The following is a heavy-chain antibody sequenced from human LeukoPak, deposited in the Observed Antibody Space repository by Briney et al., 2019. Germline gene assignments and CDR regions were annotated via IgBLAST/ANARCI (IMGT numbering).Heavy chain of an antibody. Sequence: SETLSLTCAVYGGSFSGYYWSWIRQPAGKGLEWIGRISSSGSTNYNPSLKSRVTISVDTSKNQFSLKLSSVTAADTAVYFCARGPYSYDSSGAFDIWGQGTMVTVSS. CDR2: ISSSGST. V-gene: IGHV4-59*10. CDR1: GGSFSGYY. J-gene: IGHJ3*02. CDR3: ARGPYSYDSSGAFDI. D-gene: IGHD3-22*01.